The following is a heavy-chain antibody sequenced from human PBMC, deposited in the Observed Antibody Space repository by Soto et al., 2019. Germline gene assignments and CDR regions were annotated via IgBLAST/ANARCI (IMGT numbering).Heavy chain of an antibody. CDR1: GFTFSSYG. V-gene: IGHV3-33*01. CDR2: IWYDGSNK. Sequence: QVQLVESGGGVGQPGRSLRLSCAASGFTFSSYGMHWVRQAPGKGLEWVAVIWYDGSNKYYADSVKGRFTISRDNSKNTLYLQMNSRRVVDTAVYYCGSDRYSCGWYDLDYWGQGTLVTVSS. CDR3: GSDRYSCGWYDLDY. J-gene: IGHJ4*02. D-gene: IGHD6-19*01.